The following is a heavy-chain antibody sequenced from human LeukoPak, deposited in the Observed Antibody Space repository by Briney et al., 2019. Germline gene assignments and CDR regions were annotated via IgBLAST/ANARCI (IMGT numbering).Heavy chain of an antibody. V-gene: IGHV1-2*06. J-gene: IGHJ3*02. CDR2: INPNSGGT. D-gene: IGHD1-14*01. Sequence: ASVKVSCKASGYTFTGYYMHWVRQAPGQGLEWMGRINPNSGGTNYAQKFQGRVTMTRDTSISTAYMELSRLRSDDTAVYYSASNTSGPENAFAIWGQGTMVTVSS. CDR3: ASNTSGPENAFAI. CDR1: GYTFTGYY.